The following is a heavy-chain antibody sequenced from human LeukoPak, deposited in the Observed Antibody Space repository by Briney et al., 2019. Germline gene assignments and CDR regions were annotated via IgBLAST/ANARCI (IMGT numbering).Heavy chain of an antibody. CDR3: ARVTSYSSSPFDY. Sequence: QPGRSLRLSCAASGFTFSSYAMHWVRQAPGKGLEWVAVISYDGSNKYYADSVKGRFTISRDNSKNTLYLQMNSLRAEDTAVYYCARVTSYSSSPFDYWGQGTLVTVSS. CDR1: GFTFSSYA. CDR2: ISYDGSNK. J-gene: IGHJ4*02. D-gene: IGHD6-13*01. V-gene: IGHV3-30-3*01.